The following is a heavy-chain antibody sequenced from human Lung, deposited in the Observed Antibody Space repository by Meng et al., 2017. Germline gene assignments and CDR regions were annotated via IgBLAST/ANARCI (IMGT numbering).Heavy chain of an antibody. V-gene: IGHV3-23*01. CDR2: VETGHTT. CDR1: GFTFNSYA. J-gene: IGHJ4*02. Sequence: GESLKISCSASGFTFNSYAMSWVRQPPGKGLEWVSGVETGHTTFYADSVKGRFTLSRDSSQSTLYLQMNRLRAEDTAVYYCVKDYGGYNSIFDYWGQGTLVTVSS. CDR3: VKDYGGYNSIFDY. D-gene: IGHD4-23*01.